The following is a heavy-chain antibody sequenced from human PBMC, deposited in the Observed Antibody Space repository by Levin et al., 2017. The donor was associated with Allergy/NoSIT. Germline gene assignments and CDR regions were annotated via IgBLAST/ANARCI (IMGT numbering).Heavy chain of an antibody. V-gene: IGHV3-23*01. CDR2: ISGSGGTT. Sequence: GGSLRLSCVASAFTFSSYAMNWVRQAPGKGLEWVSAISGSGGTTYYADSVKGRFTISRDNSKNTLHLQMNSLRADDTAVYYCARHRGPAYYYYDMDVWGQGTTVTVSS. CDR1: AFTFSSYA. J-gene: IGHJ6*02. CDR3: ARHRGPAYYYYDMDV.